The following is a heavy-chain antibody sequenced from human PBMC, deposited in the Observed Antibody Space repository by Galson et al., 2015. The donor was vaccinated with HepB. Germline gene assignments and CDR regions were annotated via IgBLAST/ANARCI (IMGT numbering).Heavy chain of an antibody. J-gene: IGHJ6*02. D-gene: IGHD3-10*01. CDR2: IILIFDTA. CDR1: GGTFSNYA. V-gene: IGHV1-69*06. CDR3: ARGHGSGSYRLDYYYYGMDV. Sequence: SVKVSCKASGGTFSNYAISWVRQAPGQGLEWMGGIILIFDTANYAQKFQGRVTITADKSTSTAYMELSSLRSEDTAVYYCARGHGSGSYRLDYYYYGMDVWGQGTTVTVSS.